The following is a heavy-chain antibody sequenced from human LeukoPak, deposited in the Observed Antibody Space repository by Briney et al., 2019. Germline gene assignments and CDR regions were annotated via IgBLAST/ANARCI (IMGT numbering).Heavy chain of an antibody. J-gene: IGHJ4*02. CDR2: ISANGVST. CDR3: AKIDYCSGGGCYSKWFDY. Sequence: GGSLRLSCAASGFTFSTFAMIWVRQAPGKGLEWVSSISANGVSTDSADSVKGRFTISRDNTRDTLFLQMNSLRAEDTAIYYCAKIDYCSGGGCYSKWFDYWGQGTLVTVSS. V-gene: IGHV3-23*01. D-gene: IGHD2-15*01. CDR1: GFTFSTFA.